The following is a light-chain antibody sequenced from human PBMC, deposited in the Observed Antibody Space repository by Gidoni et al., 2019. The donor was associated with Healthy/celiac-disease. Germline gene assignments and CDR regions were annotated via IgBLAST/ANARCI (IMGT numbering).Light chain of an antibody. CDR2: EVS. CDR3: SSYTSSSTLA. V-gene: IGLV2-14*01. CDR1: SSDVGGYNY. J-gene: IGLJ3*02. Sequence: SALTQPASVPGSPAQPITISRTGTSSDVGGYNYVSWYQQHPGKAPKLMIYEVSTRPSGVSNRFSGSKSGNTASLTISGLQAEDEAYYYCSSYTSSSTLAFGGGTKLTVL.